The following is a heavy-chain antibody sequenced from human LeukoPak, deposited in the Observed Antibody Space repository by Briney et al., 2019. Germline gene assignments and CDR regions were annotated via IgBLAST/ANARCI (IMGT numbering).Heavy chain of an antibody. J-gene: IGHJ6*03. V-gene: IGHV3-23*01. CDR1: GFTFSSYA. Sequence: GGSLRLSCAASGFTFSSYAMSWVRQAPGKGLEWVSAISGSGGSTYYADSVKGRFTISRDNSKNTLYLQMNSLRAEDTAVYYCAKSGAAMAYYYYMDVWAKGTTVTVSS. D-gene: IGHD5-18*01. CDR3: AKSGAAMAYYYYMDV. CDR2: ISGSGGST.